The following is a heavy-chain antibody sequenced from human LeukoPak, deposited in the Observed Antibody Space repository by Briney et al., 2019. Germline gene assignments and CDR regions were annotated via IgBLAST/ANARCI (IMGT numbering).Heavy chain of an antibody. CDR3: ARDRTGCDSYGYEACYYFDY. V-gene: IGHV3-48*01. Sequence: TGGSLRLSCAASGFTFSSYSMNWVRQAPGKGLEWVSYISSSSSTIYYADSVKGRFTISRDNAKNSLYLQMNILRAEDTAVYYCARDRTGCDSYGYEACYYFDYWGQGTLVTVSS. CDR2: ISSSSSTI. J-gene: IGHJ4*02. CDR1: GFTFSSYS. D-gene: IGHD5-18*01.